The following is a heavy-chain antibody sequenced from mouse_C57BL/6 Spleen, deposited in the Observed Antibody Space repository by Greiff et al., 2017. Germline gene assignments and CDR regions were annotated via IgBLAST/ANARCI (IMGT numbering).Heavy chain of an antibody. Sequence: EVKLVESGGGLVKPGGSLKLSCAASGFTFSDYGMHWVRQAPEKGLEWVAYISSGSSTIYYADTVKGRFTISRDNAKNTLFLQMTRLRSEDTAMYYCARRDGSSLYYFDYWGQGTTLSVSS. CDR2: ISSGSSTI. CDR1: GFTFSDYG. D-gene: IGHD1-1*01. V-gene: IGHV5-17*01. CDR3: ARRDGSSLYYFDY. J-gene: IGHJ2*01.